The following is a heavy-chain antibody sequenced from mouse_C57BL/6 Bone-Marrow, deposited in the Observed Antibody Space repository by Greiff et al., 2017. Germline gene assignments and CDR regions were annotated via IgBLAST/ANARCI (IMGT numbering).Heavy chain of an antibody. J-gene: IGHJ1*03. D-gene: IGHD1-1*01. Sequence: EVKLVESGGGLVKPGGSLKLSCAASGFTFSSYTMSWVRQTPEKRLQWVAAISCGGGNTYYPDSVKGRFTISRDNDKNILYLQMSSLRSEDTALYYSSRQCTTVLATKYFDVWGTGTTVTVSS. CDR1: GFTFSSYT. CDR2: ISCGGGNT. CDR3: SRQCTTVLATKYFDV. V-gene: IGHV5-9*01.